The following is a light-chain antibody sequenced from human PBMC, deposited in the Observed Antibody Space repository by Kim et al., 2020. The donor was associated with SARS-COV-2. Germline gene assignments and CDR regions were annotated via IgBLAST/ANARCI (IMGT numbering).Light chain of an antibody. Sequence: PGQTARITCSGDALPKQYAYWYQQKPGQAPVLVIYKDSERPSGIPERFSGSSSGTTVTLTISGVQAEDEVDYYCQSADSSGTYVVFGGGTQLTVL. CDR3: QSADSSGTYVV. J-gene: IGLJ2*01. V-gene: IGLV3-25*03. CDR2: KDS. CDR1: ALPKQY.